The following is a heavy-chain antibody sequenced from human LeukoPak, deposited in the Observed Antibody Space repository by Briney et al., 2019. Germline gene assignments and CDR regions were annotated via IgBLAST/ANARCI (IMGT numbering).Heavy chain of an antibody. D-gene: IGHD3-16*01. J-gene: IGHJ4*02. Sequence: GGSLRLSCAASGFTVSSNYMCWVRQAPGEGLEWGSVIYSGGSTYYADSVKGRFTISRDNSKNTLYLQMNSLRAEDTAVYYCAREADVWGSGPLDYWGQGTLVTVSS. CDR3: AREADVWGSGPLDY. CDR2: IYSGGST. V-gene: IGHV3-66*01. CDR1: GFTVSSNY.